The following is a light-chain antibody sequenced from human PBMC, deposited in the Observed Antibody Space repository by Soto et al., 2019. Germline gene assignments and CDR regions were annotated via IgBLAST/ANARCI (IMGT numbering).Light chain of an antibody. CDR3: QQSYSTQIT. V-gene: IGKV1-39*01. CDR2: AAS. J-gene: IGKJ5*01. Sequence: DIQMSQSPSSLSASVGERVTMTCRASQSISSYLNWYQQKPGKAPKLLIYAASSLQSGVPSRFSGSGSGTDFTLTISSLQPEDFATYYCQQSYSTQITFGQGTRLEIK. CDR1: QSISSY.